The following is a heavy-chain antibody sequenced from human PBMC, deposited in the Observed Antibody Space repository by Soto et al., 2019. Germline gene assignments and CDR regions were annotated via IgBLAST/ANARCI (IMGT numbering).Heavy chain of an antibody. CDR3: ANFKVTTGGYFDY. CDR1: GGSFSGNY. CDR2: INNGGST. J-gene: IGHJ4*02. Sequence: QVQLQQWGAGLLKPSETLSLTCGVYGGSFSGNYWIWIRQPPGKGLEWIGEINNGGSTSYNPSLKSRVSISVDTSKNQFSLRLNSVTAADTAVYYCANFKVTTGGYFDYWGQGTLVTVSS. V-gene: IGHV4-34*01. D-gene: IGHD2-21*02.